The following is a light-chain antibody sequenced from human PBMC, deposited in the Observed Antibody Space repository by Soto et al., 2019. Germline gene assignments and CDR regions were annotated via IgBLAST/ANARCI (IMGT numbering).Light chain of an antibody. CDR2: DAS. J-gene: IGKJ1*01. Sequence: DIPMTQSPSTLSASVGDRVTITCRASQSITGWLAWYQQKPGKAPKLLIYDASSLESGVPSRFSGSGSGTEFTLTISSLQPDDFATFYCQQYKTYSRTFGQGTKVEVK. V-gene: IGKV1-5*01. CDR1: QSITGW. CDR3: QQYKTYSRT.